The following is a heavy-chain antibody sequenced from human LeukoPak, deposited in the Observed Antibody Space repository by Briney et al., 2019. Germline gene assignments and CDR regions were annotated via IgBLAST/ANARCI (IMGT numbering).Heavy chain of an antibody. Sequence: GGSLRLSCAASGFTFSSYWMGWVRQAPGKGLEWVANIKQDGSEKYYVDSVKGRFTISRDNAKNSLYLQMNSLRAEDTAVYYCARIPAWVNLAWSGYYFDYWGQGTLVTVSS. J-gene: IGHJ4*02. CDR1: GFTFSSYW. D-gene: IGHD3-3*01. V-gene: IGHV3-7*01. CDR2: IKQDGSEK. CDR3: ARIPAWVNLAWSGYYFDY.